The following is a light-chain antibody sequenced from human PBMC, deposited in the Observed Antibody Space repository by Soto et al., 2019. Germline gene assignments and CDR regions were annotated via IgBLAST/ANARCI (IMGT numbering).Light chain of an antibody. CDR2: DAS. CDR1: QSVSSY. CDR3: QQRSNWPPLT. J-gene: IGKJ5*01. Sequence: EIVLTQSPATLSLSPGERATLSCRAGQSVSSYLAWYQQKPCQAPRLLIYDASNRATGIPARFSGSGSGTDFTLTISSLEPEDFAVYYCQQRSNWPPLTFGQGTRLEIK. V-gene: IGKV3-11*01.